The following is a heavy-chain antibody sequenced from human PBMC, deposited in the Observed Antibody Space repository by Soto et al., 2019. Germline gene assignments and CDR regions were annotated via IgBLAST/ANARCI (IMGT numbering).Heavy chain of an antibody. CDR2: IYPSDSDT. J-gene: IGHJ4*02. V-gene: IGHV5-51*01. Sequence: PGESLKISCKVSGYNFAGYWIAWVRQMPGKGLELMGIIYPSDSDTRYRPSFQGQVTISADKSISSAYLQWSSLRASDTAVYYCARGGVSTRTFDYWGQGTPVTVSS. CDR3: ARGGVSTRTFDY. CDR1: GYNFAGYW. D-gene: IGHD3-3*01.